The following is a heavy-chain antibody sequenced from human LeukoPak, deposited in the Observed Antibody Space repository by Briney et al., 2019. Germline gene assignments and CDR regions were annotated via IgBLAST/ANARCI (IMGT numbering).Heavy chain of an antibody. D-gene: IGHD4-23*01. Sequence: GVSLTLSCAASGFTFSNYWMHWVRQAPAKGLEWVSAISGSGGSTYYADSVKGRFNISRENSKNTMYLQMHSLRAEDTAVYYCAKDLDYGGNGPDAFDIWGQGTMVTVSS. V-gene: IGHV3-23*01. J-gene: IGHJ3*02. CDR2: ISGSGGST. CDR3: AKDLDYGGNGPDAFDI. CDR1: GFTFSNYW.